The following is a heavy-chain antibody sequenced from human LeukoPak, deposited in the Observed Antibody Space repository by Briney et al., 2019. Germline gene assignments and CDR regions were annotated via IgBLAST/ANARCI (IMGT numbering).Heavy chain of an antibody. V-gene: IGHV1-8*03. CDR2: INPNSGNT. D-gene: IGHD6-19*01. CDR3: ARSPKIRIAVAGTHWFDP. Sequence: ASVKVSCKASGYTFTSYDINWVRQATGQGLEWMGWINPNSGNTGYAQKFQGRVTITRNTSISTAYMELSSLRSEDTAVYYCARSPKIRIAVAGTHWFDPWGQGTLVTVSS. J-gene: IGHJ5*02. CDR1: GYTFTSYD.